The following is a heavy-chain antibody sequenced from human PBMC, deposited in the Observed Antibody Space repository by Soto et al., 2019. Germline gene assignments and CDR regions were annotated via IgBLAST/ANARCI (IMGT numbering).Heavy chain of an antibody. J-gene: IGHJ6*02. D-gene: IGHD6-13*01. CDR2: INPNSGGT. CDR3: AREVVFGSSWQAYYYYYGMDV. CDR1: GYPLTGYY. Sequence: RXSVKVACKASGYPLTGYYTHWVRQAPGQGLEWMGWINPNSGGTNYAQKFQGRVTMTRDTSISTAYMELSRLRSDDTAVYYCAREVVFGSSWQAYYYYYGMDVWGQRTTVTVSS. V-gene: IGHV1-2*02.